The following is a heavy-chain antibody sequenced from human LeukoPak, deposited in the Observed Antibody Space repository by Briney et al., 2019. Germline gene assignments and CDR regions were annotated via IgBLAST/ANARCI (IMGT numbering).Heavy chain of an antibody. Sequence: GGSLRLSCAASGFTFSSYAMSWVRQAPGKGLEWVSSISGSGTNTDYADSVKGRFTISRDNSKNTLYLQMNSLRAEDTAVYYCAKALVVYYYDSSGYLDYWGQGTLVTVSS. D-gene: IGHD3-22*01. CDR2: ISGSGTNT. CDR3: AKALVVYYYDSSGYLDY. V-gene: IGHV3-23*01. CDR1: GFTFSSYA. J-gene: IGHJ4*02.